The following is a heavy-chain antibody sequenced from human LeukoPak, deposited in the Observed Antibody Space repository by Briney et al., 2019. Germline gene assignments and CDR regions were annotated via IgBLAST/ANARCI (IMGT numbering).Heavy chain of an antibody. CDR3: ARAPLTCHGYSSSPHDCWFDP. V-gene: IGHV5-51*01. D-gene: IGHD6-13*01. J-gene: IGHJ5*02. CDR2: IYPGDSDT. Sequence: GESLKISCKGSGYSFTSYWIGWVRQMPGKGLEWMGIIYPGDSDTRYSPSFQGQVTISADKSISTAYLQWSSLKASDTAMYYCARAPLTCHGYSSSPHDCWFDPWGQGTLVTVSS. CDR1: GYSFTSYW.